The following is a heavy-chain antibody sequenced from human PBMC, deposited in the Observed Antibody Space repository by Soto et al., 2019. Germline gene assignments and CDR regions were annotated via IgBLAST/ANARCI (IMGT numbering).Heavy chain of an antibody. CDR1: GGSISSYY. CDR3: AREATGSVIDY. CDR2: IYYSGST. V-gene: IGHV4-59*01. J-gene: IGHJ4*02. D-gene: IGHD4-4*01. Sequence: SETLSLTCTVSGGSISSYYWSWIRQPPGKGLEWIGYIYYSGSTNYNPSLKSRVTISVDTSKNQFSLKLSSVTAADTAVYYCAREATGSVIDYWGQGTLVTVSS.